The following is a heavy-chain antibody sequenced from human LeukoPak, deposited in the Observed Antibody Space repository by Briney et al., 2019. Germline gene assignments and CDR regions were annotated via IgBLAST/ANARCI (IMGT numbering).Heavy chain of an antibody. CDR1: GYTFTSYG. CDR2: ISAYNGNT. Sequence: ASVKVSCKASGYTFTSYGISWVRMAPGQGLEWMGWISAYNGNTNYAQKLQGRVTMTTDTSTSTAYMQLMSLRSDDTAVYYCARAQVDIVVVVAATPDYYFDYWGQGTLVTVSS. J-gene: IGHJ4*02. CDR3: ARAQVDIVVVVAATPDYYFDY. V-gene: IGHV1-18*01. D-gene: IGHD2-15*01.